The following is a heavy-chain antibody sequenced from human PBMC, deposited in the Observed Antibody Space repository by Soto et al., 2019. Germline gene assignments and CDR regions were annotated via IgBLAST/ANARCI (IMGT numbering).Heavy chain of an antibody. CDR2: IWYDGSDE. V-gene: IGHV3-33*01. CDR1: GFTFRNHG. CDR3: ARDIASRRFDY. D-gene: IGHD6-6*01. J-gene: IGHJ4*02. Sequence: ESGGGVVQPGRSVRLSCAASGFTFRNHGMHWVRQAPGKGLEWVAVIWYDGSDEYYADSVKGRFTISRDNSKNTLSLQMNSLTAEDTSVYYCARDIASRRFDYWGQGTVVTVSS.